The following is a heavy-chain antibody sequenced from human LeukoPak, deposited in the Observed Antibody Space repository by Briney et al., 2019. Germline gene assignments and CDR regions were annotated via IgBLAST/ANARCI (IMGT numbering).Heavy chain of an antibody. Sequence: GGSLRLSCAASAFTFSTYSMNWVRQAPGKGLEWVSSISSGTSYMYYAESVRGRFTISRDNAKSSLHLKMNSLRDEDTAVYYCARDRGGDFDYWGQGTLVTVSS. CDR1: AFTFSTYS. CDR2: ISSGTSYM. D-gene: IGHD3-10*01. J-gene: IGHJ4*02. CDR3: ARDRGGDFDY. V-gene: IGHV3-21*01.